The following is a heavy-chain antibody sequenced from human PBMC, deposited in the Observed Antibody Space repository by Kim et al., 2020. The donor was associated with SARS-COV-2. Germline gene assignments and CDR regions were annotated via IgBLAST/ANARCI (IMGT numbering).Heavy chain of an antibody. Sequence: GGSLRLSCAASGFTFINYAMSWVRQAPGKGLEWVSTISGSGGSTYYADSVKGRFTISRDNSKNTLYLQMNSLRAEYTAVYYCAKDRRNYYGSGSLFWEGVWIPYGMDVWGQGTTVTVSS. V-gene: IGHV3-23*01. CDR3: AKDRRNYYGSGSLFWEGVWIPYGMDV. J-gene: IGHJ6*02. CDR1: GFTFINYA. D-gene: IGHD3-10*01. CDR2: ISGSGGST.